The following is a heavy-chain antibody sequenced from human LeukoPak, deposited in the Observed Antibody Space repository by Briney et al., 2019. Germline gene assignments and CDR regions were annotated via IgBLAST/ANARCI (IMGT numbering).Heavy chain of an antibody. D-gene: IGHD6-19*01. V-gene: IGHV3-23*01. Sequence: GGSLRLSCTAFGFTFSSYSMNWVRQAPGKGLEWVSAISGSGGSTYYADSVKGRFTISRDNSKNTLYLQMNSLRAEDTAVYYCAKLAGAYSSYGVGWFDPWGQGTLVTVSS. CDR2: ISGSGGST. CDR3: AKLAGAYSSYGVGWFDP. J-gene: IGHJ5*02. CDR1: GFTFSSYS.